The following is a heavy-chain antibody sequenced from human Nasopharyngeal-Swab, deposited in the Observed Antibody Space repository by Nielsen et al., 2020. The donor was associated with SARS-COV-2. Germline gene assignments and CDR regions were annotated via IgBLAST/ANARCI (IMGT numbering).Heavy chain of an antibody. CDR1: GFTFSSYG. D-gene: IGHD7-27*01. CDR2: ISYDGSNK. Sequence: GGSLRLSCAASGFTFSSYGMHWVRQAPGKGLEWVAVISYDGSNKYYAGSVKGRFTISRDNSKNTLYLQMNSLRAEDTAVYYCAKGWGGIYYFDYWGQGTLVTVSS. CDR3: AKGWGGIYYFDY. J-gene: IGHJ4*02. V-gene: IGHV3-30*18.